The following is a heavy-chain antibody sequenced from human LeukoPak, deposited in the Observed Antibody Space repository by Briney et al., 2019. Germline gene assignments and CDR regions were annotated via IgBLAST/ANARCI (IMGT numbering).Heavy chain of an antibody. V-gene: IGHV1-69*13. CDR3: ARSRGSCYSCGDY. Sequence: SVKVSCKASGGTFSRYAINWVRQAPGQGLEWMGGIIPIFGTANYAQKFQGRVTITADESTSTAYTELSSLRSEDTAVYYCARSRGSCYSCGDYWGQGTLVTVSS. D-gene: IGHD2-15*01. J-gene: IGHJ4*02. CDR1: GGTFSRYA. CDR2: IIPIFGTA.